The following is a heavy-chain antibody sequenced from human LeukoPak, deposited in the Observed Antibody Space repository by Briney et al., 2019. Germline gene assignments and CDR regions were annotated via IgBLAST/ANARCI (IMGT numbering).Heavy chain of an antibody. CDR1: GFTFSRYW. J-gene: IGHJ4*02. Sequence: GGSLRLSCAVSGFTFSRYWMSWVRQAPGKGLEWVANIKEDGSEKYYVDSVKGRFTISRDNAKNALYLQMNSLRAEDTAVYYCAKVSLLAEGVFYWGQGTLVTVSS. CDR3: AKVSLLAEGVFY. CDR2: IKEDGSEK. D-gene: IGHD3-3*02. V-gene: IGHV3-7*01.